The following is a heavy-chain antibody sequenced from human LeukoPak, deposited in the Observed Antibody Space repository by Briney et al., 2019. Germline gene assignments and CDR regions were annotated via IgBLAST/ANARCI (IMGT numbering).Heavy chain of an antibody. Sequence: PGGSLRLSCAASGFTFSSYGMHWVRQAPGKGLEWVAFIRYDGSNKYYADSVKGRFTISRDNAKNSLYLQMNNLRAEDTAVYYCARMEYYGSGGLFDYWGQGTLVTVSS. D-gene: IGHD3-10*01. V-gene: IGHV3-30*02. J-gene: IGHJ4*02. CDR2: IRYDGSNK. CDR3: ARMEYYGSGGLFDY. CDR1: GFTFSSYG.